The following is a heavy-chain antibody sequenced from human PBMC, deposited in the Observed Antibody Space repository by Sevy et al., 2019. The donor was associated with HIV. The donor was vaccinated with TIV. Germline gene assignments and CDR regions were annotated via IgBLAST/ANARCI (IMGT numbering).Heavy chain of an antibody. J-gene: IGHJ4*02. Sequence: GGSLRLSCAASGFTFSTYWMTWVRQAPGRGLEWVANIKQDGTDKYYVHSVRGRFTISRDNGNNLLYLHMSSLRAEDTAIYFCARALADWGSFHYSSWGRGTLVTVSS. CDR3: ARALADWGSFHYSS. CDR1: GFTFSTYW. CDR2: IKQDGTDK. D-gene: IGHD3-16*01. V-gene: IGHV3-7*01.